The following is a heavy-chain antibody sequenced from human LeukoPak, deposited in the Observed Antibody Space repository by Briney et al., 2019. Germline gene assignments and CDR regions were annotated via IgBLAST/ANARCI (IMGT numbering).Heavy chain of an antibody. CDR3: ARSPGYSYAEGLAAFDI. V-gene: IGHV4-31*03. CDR1: GGSISSGGYY. D-gene: IGHD5-18*01. Sequence: PSETLSLTCTASGGSISSGGYYWSWIRQHPGKGLEWIGYIYYSGSTYYNPSLKSRVTISVDTSKNQFSLKLSSVTAADTAVYYCARSPGYSYAEGLAAFDIWGQGTMVTVSS. CDR2: IYYSGST. J-gene: IGHJ3*02.